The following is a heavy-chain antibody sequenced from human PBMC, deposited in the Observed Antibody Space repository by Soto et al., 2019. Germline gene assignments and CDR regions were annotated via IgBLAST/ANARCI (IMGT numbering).Heavy chain of an antibody. J-gene: IGHJ3*02. CDR1: GFTFSDYY. CDR2: ISSSGSTI. CDR3: ASTYDYGDYGDAFDI. Sequence: GGSLRLSCAASGFTFSDYYMSWIRQAPGKGLEWVSYISSSGSTIYYADSVKGRFTISRDNAKNSLYLQMNSLRAEDTAVYYCASTYDYGDYGDAFDIWGQGTMVTVSS. V-gene: IGHV3-11*01. D-gene: IGHD4-17*01.